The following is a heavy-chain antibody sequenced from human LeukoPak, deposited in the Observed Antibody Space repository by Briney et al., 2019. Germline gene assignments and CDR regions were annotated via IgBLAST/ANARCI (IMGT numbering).Heavy chain of an antibody. CDR3: ARLGFSNSGSYLAPSDY. Sequence: PSETLSLTCTVSGGAISSYYWSWIRQPPGKGLEWIGYIYYSGGTNYNPSLKSRVTISVDTSKNQFSLKLSSVTAADTAVYYCARLGFSNSGSYLAPSDYWGQGTLVTVSS. D-gene: IGHD1-26*01. J-gene: IGHJ4*02. V-gene: IGHV4-59*08. CDR1: GGAISSYY. CDR2: IYYSGGT.